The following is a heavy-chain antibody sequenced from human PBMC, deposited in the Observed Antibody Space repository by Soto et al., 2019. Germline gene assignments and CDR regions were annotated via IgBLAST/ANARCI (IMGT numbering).Heavy chain of an antibody. CDR2: ISGIRDYI. V-gene: IGHV3-21*06. Sequence: EVQLVESGGGLVNPGGSLRLSCAASGFTFSYYPLHWVRRAPGKGLEWVSSISGIRDYIRYADSVKGRFTISRDNAKTSLYLQMNSLTAEDTAVYYGAREGVHNYTEYYFDYWGQGTLVTVSS. D-gene: IGHD3-10*01. CDR3: AREGVHNYTEYYFDY. J-gene: IGHJ4*02. CDR1: GFTFSYYP.